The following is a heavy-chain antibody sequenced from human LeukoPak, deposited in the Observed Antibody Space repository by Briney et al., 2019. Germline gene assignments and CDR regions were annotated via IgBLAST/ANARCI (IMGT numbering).Heavy chain of an antibody. CDR1: GGSFSGYY. D-gene: IGHD1-1*01. Sequence: SENLSLTCAVYGGSFSGYYWSWIRQPPGKGLEWIGEINHSGSTNYNPSLKSRVTISVDTSKNQFSLKLSSVTAADTAVYYCARDNLEVSFDYWGQGTLVTVSS. CDR2: INHSGST. CDR3: ARDNLEVSFDY. J-gene: IGHJ4*02. V-gene: IGHV4-34*01.